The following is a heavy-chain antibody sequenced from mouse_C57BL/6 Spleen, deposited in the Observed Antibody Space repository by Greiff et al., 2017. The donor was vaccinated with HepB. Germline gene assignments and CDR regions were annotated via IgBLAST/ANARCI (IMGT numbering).Heavy chain of an antibody. CDR1: GYTFTSYG. CDR2: IYPRSGNT. CDR3: ADGTTVEGLRFAY. V-gene: IGHV1-81*01. Sequence: VQLQQSGAELARPGASVKLSCKASGYTFTSYGISWVKQRTGQGLEWIGEIYPRSGNTYYNEKFKGKATLTADKSSSTAYMELRSLTSEDSAGYFCADGTTVEGLRFAYWGQGTLVTVSA. D-gene: IGHD1-1*01. J-gene: IGHJ3*01.